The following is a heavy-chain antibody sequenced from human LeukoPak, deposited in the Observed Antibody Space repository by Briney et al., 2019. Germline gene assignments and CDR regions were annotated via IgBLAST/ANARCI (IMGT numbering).Heavy chain of an antibody. D-gene: IGHD3-9*01. Sequence: ASVKVSCKASGYTFTGYYMHWVRQAPGQGLEWMGWINPNSGGTNYAQKFQGRVTMTRDTSISTAYMELSRLRSDDTAVYYCARVILTGYDYLDYWGQGTLVTVSS. CDR3: ARVILTGYDYLDY. J-gene: IGHJ4*02. CDR2: INPNSGGT. V-gene: IGHV1-2*02. CDR1: GYTFTGYY.